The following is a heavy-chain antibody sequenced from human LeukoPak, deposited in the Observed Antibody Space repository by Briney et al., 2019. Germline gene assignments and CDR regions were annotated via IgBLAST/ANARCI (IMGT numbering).Heavy chain of an antibody. CDR1: GGTFSSYA. D-gene: IGHD3-3*01. V-gene: IGHV1-69*04. CDR3: ARVVTPRILRFLEWRGEDWFDP. CDR2: IIPIFGIA. J-gene: IGHJ5*02. Sequence: SVKVSCKASGGTFSSYAISWVRPAPGQGLEWMGRIIPIFGIANYAQKFQGRVTITADKSTSTAYMELSSLRSEDTAVYYCARVVTPRILRFLEWRGEDWFDPWGQGTLVTVSS.